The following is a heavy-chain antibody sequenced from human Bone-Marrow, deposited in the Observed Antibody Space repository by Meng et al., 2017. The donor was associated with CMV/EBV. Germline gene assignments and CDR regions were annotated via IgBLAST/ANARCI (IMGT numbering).Heavy chain of an antibody. J-gene: IGHJ3*02. CDR3: AHRQSISGYSYGDDAFDM. Sequence: SGPTLVKPTQTLTLTCTFSGFSLTTTGVGVDWIRQPPGKALEWLALIFWNDDKRYSPSLKSRLTITKDTSKNQVVLIMTNMDPVDTATYYCAHRQSISGYSYGDDAFDMWGQGTMVTVSS. CDR2: IFWNDDK. CDR1: GFSLTTTGVG. V-gene: IGHV2-5*01. D-gene: IGHD5-18*01.